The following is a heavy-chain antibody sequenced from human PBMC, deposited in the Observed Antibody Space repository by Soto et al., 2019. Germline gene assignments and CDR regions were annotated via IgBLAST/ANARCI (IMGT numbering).Heavy chain of an antibody. V-gene: IGHV1-18*01. Sequence: ASVKVSCKASGYTFTSYGISWVRQAPGQGLEWMGWISAYNGNTNYAQKLQGRVTMTTDTSTSTAYMELRSLRSDDTAVYYCARNPYSSSSLPSRVWGQGTTVTVSS. J-gene: IGHJ6*02. CDR3: ARNPYSSSSLPSRV. CDR1: GYTFTSYG. D-gene: IGHD6-6*01. CDR2: ISAYNGNT.